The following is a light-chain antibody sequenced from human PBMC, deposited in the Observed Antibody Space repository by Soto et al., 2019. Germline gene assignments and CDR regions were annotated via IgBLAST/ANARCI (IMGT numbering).Light chain of an antibody. CDR3: LLDFRYFWA. Sequence: AIQLTQSPSSLYASVGDRVTITCRASQAIRTALGWYQQKPGKVPKLLIYAASFLQSGVPSRFSGSGSGTDFTLTISSLQPEDFATYYCLLDFRYFWAFGQGTKVDIK. J-gene: IGKJ1*01. V-gene: IGKV1-6*01. CDR1: QAIRTA. CDR2: AAS.